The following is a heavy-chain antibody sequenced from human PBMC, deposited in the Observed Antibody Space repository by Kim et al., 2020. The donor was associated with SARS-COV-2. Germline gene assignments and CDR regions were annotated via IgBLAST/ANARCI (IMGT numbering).Heavy chain of an antibody. J-gene: IGHJ4*02. D-gene: IGHD2-15*01. CDR1: GFTFSSYG. CDR3: AKGAGPAFPLLPSDY. Sequence: GGSLRLSCAASGFTFSSYGMHWVRQAPGKGLEWVAVISYDGSNKYYADSVKGRFTISRDNSKNTLYLQMNSLRAEDTAVYYCAKGAGPAFPLLPSDYWGQGTLVTVSS. CDR2: ISYDGSNK. V-gene: IGHV3-30*18.